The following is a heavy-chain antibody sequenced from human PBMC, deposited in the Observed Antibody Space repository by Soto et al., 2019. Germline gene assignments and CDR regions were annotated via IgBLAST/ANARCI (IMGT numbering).Heavy chain of an antibody. Sequence: EVQLLESGGGLVQPGGSLRLSCAASGFTFSSYAMSWVRQAPGKGLEWVSAISGSGGSTYYADSVKGRFTISRDNSNNTLSLQMNSLRAEDTAVYYCAKNRRGGYYFDYWGQGTLVTVSS. CDR3: AKNRRGGYYFDY. J-gene: IGHJ4*02. V-gene: IGHV3-23*01. CDR1: GFTFSSYA. CDR2: ISGSGGST. D-gene: IGHD3-16*01.